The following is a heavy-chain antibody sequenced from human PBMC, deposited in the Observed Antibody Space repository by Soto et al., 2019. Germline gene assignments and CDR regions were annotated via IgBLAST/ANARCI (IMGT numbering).Heavy chain of an antibody. V-gene: IGHV1-2*02. D-gene: IGHD5-18*01. CDR1: GYTFTGHY. CDR3: ARDTVDTDFVTFVDY. Sequence: QVQLVQSGAEVKKPGASVKVSCKASGYTFTGHYMHWVRQAPGQGLEWMGWINPNSGGTNYAQKLEGRVTMTRETSIGTVYMELSRLRSDDTAVYYCARDTVDTDFVTFVDYSGQGTLVTVSS. J-gene: IGHJ4*02. CDR2: INPNSGGT.